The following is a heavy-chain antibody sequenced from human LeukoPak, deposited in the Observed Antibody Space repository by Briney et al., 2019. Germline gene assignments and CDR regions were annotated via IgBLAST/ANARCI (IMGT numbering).Heavy chain of an antibody. D-gene: IGHD5-24*01. CDR2: ISYDGSNK. Sequence: GGSLRLSCAASGFTFFAHAMHWVRQAPGKGLEWVAVISYDGSNKHYADSMTGRFTISRDNSKNTLHLQMNSLRVEDTAVYYCARESGWAYFDYWGQGSLVAVSS. CDR3: ARESGWAYFDY. V-gene: IGHV3-30*04. J-gene: IGHJ4*02. CDR1: GFTFFAHA.